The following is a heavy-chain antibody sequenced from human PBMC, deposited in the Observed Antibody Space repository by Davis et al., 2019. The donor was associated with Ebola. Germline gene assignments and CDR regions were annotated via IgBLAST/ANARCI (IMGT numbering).Heavy chain of an antibody. J-gene: IGHJ6*02. CDR2: INPNSGGT. Sequence: ASVKVSCKASGYTFTGYYMHWVRQAPGQGLEWMGWINPNSGGTNYAQKFQGRVTMTRDTSISTAYMELSRLRSDDTAVYYCARDRWTEWSTVWYYYYGMDVWGQGTTVTVSS. D-gene: IGHD3-3*01. CDR3: ARDRWTEWSTVWYYYYGMDV. V-gene: IGHV1-2*02. CDR1: GYTFTGYY.